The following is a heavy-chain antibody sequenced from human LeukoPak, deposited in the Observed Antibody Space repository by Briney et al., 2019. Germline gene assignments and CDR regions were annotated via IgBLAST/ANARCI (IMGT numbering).Heavy chain of an antibody. V-gene: IGHV3-73*01. J-gene: IGHJ6*02. CDR3: TRDHYYAIDF. Sequence: GGSLRLSCAASGFTFSSYAMSWVRQAPGKGLEWIGHIRNKGSHHATTYAASVKGRFTISRDDSRNTAFLQMNSVQPEDTAVYYCTRDHYYAIDFWGQGTTVTVSS. CDR2: IRNKGSHHAT. CDR1: GFTFSSYA.